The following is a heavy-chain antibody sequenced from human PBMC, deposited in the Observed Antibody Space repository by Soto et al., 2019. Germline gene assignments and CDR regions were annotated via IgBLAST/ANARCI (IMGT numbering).Heavy chain of an antibody. V-gene: IGHV1-69*13. CDR2: IIPIFGTA. CDR1: GGTFSSYA. Sequence: GASVKVSCKASGGTFSSYAISWVRQAPGQGLEWMGGIIPIFGTANYAQKFQGRVTITADESTSTAYMELSSLRSEDTAVYYCARADLYGQQLPPRQNWFDPWGQGTLVTVSS. CDR3: ARADLYGQQLPPRQNWFDP. J-gene: IGHJ5*02. D-gene: IGHD6-13*01.